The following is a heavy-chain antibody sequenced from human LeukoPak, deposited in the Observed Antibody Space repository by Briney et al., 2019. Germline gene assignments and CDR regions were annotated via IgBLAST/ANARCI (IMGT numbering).Heavy chain of an antibody. CDR3: ARQLPENWFDP. CDR2: IYYSGST. CDR1: GGSISSYY. J-gene: IGHJ5*02. D-gene: IGHD2-2*01. V-gene: IGHV4-59*01. Sequence: SETLSLTCTVSGGSISSYYWSWIRQPPGKGLEWIGYIYYSGSTNYNPSLKSRVTISVDTSKNQFSLKLSSVTAADTAVHYCARQLPENWFDPWGQGTLVTVSS.